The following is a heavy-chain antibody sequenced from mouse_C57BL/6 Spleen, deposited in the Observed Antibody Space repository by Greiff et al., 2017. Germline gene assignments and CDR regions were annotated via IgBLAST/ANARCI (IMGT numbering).Heavy chain of an antibody. CDR1: GYTFTSSG. CDR2: IYPRSGNT. CDR3: ARRAMATRGYFDV. V-gene: IGHV1-81*01. J-gene: IGHJ1*03. D-gene: IGHD1-1*02. Sequence: QVQLQQSGAELARPGASVKLSCKASGYTFTSSGISWVKQRTGQGLEWIGEIYPRSGNTYYNEKFKGKATLTADKSSSTAYMELRSLTSEDSAVYFCARRAMATRGYFDVWGTGTTVTVSS.